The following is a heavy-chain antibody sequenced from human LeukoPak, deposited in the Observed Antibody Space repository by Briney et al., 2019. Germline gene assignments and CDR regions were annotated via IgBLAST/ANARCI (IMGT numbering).Heavy chain of an antibody. J-gene: IGHJ4*02. Sequence: ASVKVSCKASGYTFTSYGISWVRQAPGQGLEWVGWISAYNGNTNYAQKLQGRVTMTTDTSMSTAYMELRSLRSDDTAVYYCARDSGVGYYDSSGYYPTPILDYWGQGTLVTVSS. CDR3: ARDSGVGYYDSSGYYPTPILDY. CDR2: ISAYNGNT. D-gene: IGHD3-22*01. V-gene: IGHV1-18*01. CDR1: GYTFTSYG.